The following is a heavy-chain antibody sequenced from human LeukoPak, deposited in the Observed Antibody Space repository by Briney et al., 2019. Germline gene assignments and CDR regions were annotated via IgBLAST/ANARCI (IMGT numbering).Heavy chain of an antibody. CDR2: ISNSGSTI. J-gene: IGHJ4*02. Sequence: PGGSLRLSCAASGFSFSDYYMSWVRQAPGKGLEWISYISNSGSTIFYADSVKGRFTVSRDNAKNSLFLQMNSLRAEDTAVYYCARDQDEDRAGTTYDWWGQGTLVTVS. CDR1: GFSFSDYY. V-gene: IGHV3-11*01. CDR3: ARDQDEDRAGTTYDW. D-gene: IGHD1-1*01.